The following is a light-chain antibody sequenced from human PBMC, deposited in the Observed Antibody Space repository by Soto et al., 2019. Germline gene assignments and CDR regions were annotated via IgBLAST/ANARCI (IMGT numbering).Light chain of an antibody. CDR2: SNN. V-gene: IGLV1-44*01. CDR1: SSNIGSNT. Sequence: QPVLTQPPSASGTPGQRVTISCSGSSSNIGSNTVNWYQQLPGTAPKLLIYSNNQRPSGVPDRFSGSKSGTSAPPAISGLQYEDEADYYCASWDESLNGYVFGTGTKLTVL. J-gene: IGLJ1*01. CDR3: ASWDESLNGYV.